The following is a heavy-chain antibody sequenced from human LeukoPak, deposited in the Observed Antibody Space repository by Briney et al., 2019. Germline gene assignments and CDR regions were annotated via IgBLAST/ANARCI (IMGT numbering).Heavy chain of an antibody. CDR2: ISGRGGST. Sequence: PGGSLRLSCAASGYTFSNYAMTWVRQAPGKGLEWVSAISGRGGSTYYADSVKGRFTISRDNSKNTLYQQMNSLRAEDTAVYFCAKPPITIFGVAPYGMDVWGPGTTVTVSS. J-gene: IGHJ6*02. CDR1: GYTFSNYA. CDR3: AKPPITIFGVAPYGMDV. D-gene: IGHD3-3*01. V-gene: IGHV3-23*01.